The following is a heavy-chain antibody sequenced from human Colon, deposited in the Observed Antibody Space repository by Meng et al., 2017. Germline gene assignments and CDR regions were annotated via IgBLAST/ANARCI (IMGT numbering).Heavy chain of an antibody. V-gene: IGHV4-34*01. CDR2: INHSGST. D-gene: IGHD4-23*01. Sequence: QVQLQQWGAGLLKPSETLSLTCAVYGGSFSGYYWSWIRQPPGKGLEWIGEINHSGSTNYNPSLKSRVTISVDTSKNQFSLKLSSVTAADTAVYYCARVPTTVDPFESWGQGTLVTVSS. CDR1: GGSFSGYY. J-gene: IGHJ4*02. CDR3: ARVPTTVDPFES.